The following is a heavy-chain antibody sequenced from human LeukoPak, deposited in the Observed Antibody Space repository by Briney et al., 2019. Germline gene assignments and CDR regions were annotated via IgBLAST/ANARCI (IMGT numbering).Heavy chain of an antibody. J-gene: IGHJ5*02. CDR1: GFTFSSYA. Sequence: PGRSLRLSCAASGFTFSSYAMHWVRQAPGKGLEWVAVISCDGSNKYYADSVKGRFTISRDNSKNTLYLQMNSLRAEDKAVYYCARDPYCSSTSCYGNWFDPWGQGTLVTVSS. CDR3: ARDPYCSSTSCYGNWFDP. D-gene: IGHD2-2*01. CDR2: ISCDGSNK. V-gene: IGHV3-30*04.